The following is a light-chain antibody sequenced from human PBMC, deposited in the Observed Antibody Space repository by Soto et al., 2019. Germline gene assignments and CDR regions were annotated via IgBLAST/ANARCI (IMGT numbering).Light chain of an antibody. CDR3: MQSLQFPLT. V-gene: IGKV2D-29*01. Sequence: DIVMTQTPLSLSVTPGQPASISCKSSQSLLHNNGKTYLYWYLKKPGQPPQLLIYAVSNRFSGVPDRFSGSGSGTDFTLNISRVEAEDVGVYYCMQSLQFPLTFGGGTKVEIK. CDR1: QSLLHNNGKTY. J-gene: IGKJ4*01. CDR2: AVS.